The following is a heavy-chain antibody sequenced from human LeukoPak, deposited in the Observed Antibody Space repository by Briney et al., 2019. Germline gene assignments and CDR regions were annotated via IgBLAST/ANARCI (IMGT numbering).Heavy chain of an antibody. CDR2: IYYSGST. V-gene: IGHV4-39*01. CDR3: ASRARFTIFGVVNIDY. CDR1: GGSISSSSYY. Sequence: SETLSLTCTVSGGSISSSSYYWGWIRQPPGKGLEWIGSIYYSGSTYYNPSLKSRVTISVDTSKNQFSLKLSSVTAADTAVYYCASRARFTIFGVVNIDYWGQGTLVTVSS. J-gene: IGHJ4*02. D-gene: IGHD3-3*01.